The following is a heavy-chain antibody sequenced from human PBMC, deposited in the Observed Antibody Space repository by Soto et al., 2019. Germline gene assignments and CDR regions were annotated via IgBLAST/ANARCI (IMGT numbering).Heavy chain of an antibody. J-gene: IGHJ4*02. D-gene: IGHD6-19*01. CDR2: SRNKANSYTT. CDR3: ARVHGSGWHFDY. CDR1: GFTFSDHY. V-gene: IGHV3-72*01. Sequence: EVQLVESGGGLVQPGGSLRLSCAASGFTFSDHYMDWVRQAPGKGLEWVGRSRNKANSYTTEYAASVKGRFTFSRDDSKNSLYLQMNSLKTEDTAVYYCARVHGSGWHFDYWGQGTLVTVSS.